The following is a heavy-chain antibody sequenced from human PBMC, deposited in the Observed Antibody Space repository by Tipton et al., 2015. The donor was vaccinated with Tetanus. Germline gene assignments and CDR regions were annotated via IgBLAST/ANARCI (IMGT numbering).Heavy chain of an antibody. Sequence: TLSLTCTVSGGSISSGGYYWSWIRQHPGKGLEWIGDIYYSGSTCYSPSLKSRVTISVDTSKNQFSLKLNSVTAADTAVYYCARDQARGARGWNFFDYWGQGTLVTVSS. CDR1: GGSISSGGYY. J-gene: IGHJ4*02. CDR3: ARDQARGARGWNFFDY. V-gene: IGHV4-31*03. CDR2: IYYSGST. D-gene: IGHD1-26*01.